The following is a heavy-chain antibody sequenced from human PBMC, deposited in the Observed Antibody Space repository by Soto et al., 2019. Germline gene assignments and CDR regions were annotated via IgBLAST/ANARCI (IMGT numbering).Heavy chain of an antibody. J-gene: IGHJ6*02. V-gene: IGHV3-15*07. Sequence: EVQLVESGGGLVKPGGSLRLSCAASGFTFSNAWMNWVRQAPGKGLEWVGRIKSKTDGGTTDYAAPVKGRFTISRDDSKNTLYLQMNSLKTEDTAVYYCTTDPLNIVVVPAAMVLWQSVWGQGTTVTVSS. D-gene: IGHD2-2*01. CDR2: IKSKTDGGTT. CDR1: GFTFSNAW. CDR3: TTDPLNIVVVPAAMVLWQSV.